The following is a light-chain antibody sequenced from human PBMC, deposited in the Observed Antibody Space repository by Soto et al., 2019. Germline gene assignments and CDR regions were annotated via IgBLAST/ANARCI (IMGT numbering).Light chain of an antibody. CDR3: QQRSNWPRT. Sequence: EIVLTQSPGTLSLSPGESATVSCRASQSVSSSYLAWYQQKPGQAPRLLIYDASSRATGIPARFSGSGSGTDFTLTISSLEPEDFAVYYCQQRSNWPRTFGQGTKVDI. J-gene: IGKJ1*01. V-gene: IGKV3D-20*02. CDR1: QSVSSSY. CDR2: DAS.